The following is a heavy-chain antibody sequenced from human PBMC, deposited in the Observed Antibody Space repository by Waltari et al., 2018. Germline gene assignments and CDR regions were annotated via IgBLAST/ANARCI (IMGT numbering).Heavy chain of an antibody. CDR2: IFSNDEK. V-gene: IGHV2-26*01. CDR1: GFSLSNARMG. CDR3: ARFLRYCSSTSCKYFDY. J-gene: IGHJ4*02. D-gene: IGHD2-2*01. Sequence: QVTLKESGPVLVKPTETLTLTCTVSGFSLSNARMGVSWIRQPPGKALEWLAHIFSNDEKSYSTSLKSRLTISKDTSKSQVVLTMTNMDPVDTATYYCARFLRYCSSTSCKYFDYWGQGTLVTVSS.